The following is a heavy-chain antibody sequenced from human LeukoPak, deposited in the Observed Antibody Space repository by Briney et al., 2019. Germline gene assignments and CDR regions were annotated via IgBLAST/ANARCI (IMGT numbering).Heavy chain of an antibody. V-gene: IGHV4-4*07. CDR3: AREASYYYYMDV. J-gene: IGHJ6*03. CDR2: IYTSGST. Sequence: SETLSLTCTVSGDSISNYYWSWIRQPAGKGLEWIGRIYTSGSTNYNPSLKSRVTMSVDTSKNQFSLKLSSVTAADTAVYYCAREASYYYYMDVWGKGTTVTVSS. CDR1: GDSISNYY.